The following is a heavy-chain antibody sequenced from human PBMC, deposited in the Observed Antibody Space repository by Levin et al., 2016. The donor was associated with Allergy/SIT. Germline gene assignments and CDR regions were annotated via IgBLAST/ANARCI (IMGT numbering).Heavy chain of an antibody. V-gene: IGHV3-30*04. D-gene: IGHD6-13*01. CDR2: ISYDGSNK. J-gene: IGHJ6*02. CDR3: ARDESGSSSWYEYGYYYYGMDV. Sequence: WIRQPPGKGLEWVAVISYDGSNKYYADSVKGRFTISRDNSKNTLYLQMNSLRAEDTAVYYCARDESGSSSWYEYGYYYYGMDVWGQGTTVTVSS.